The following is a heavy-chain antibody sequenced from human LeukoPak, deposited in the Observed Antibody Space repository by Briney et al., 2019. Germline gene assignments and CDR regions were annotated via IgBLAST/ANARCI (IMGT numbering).Heavy chain of an antibody. D-gene: IGHD2-15*01. Sequence: GGSLRLSCAASGLKFSSYGMSWVRQAPGKGLEWVSAISDSGGGTYYADSVKGRFTITRDNSKNTLYLQVNTARYDDTAVYYCAKVAVGWVAFEYWGQGTLVTVSS. V-gene: IGHV3-23*01. CDR1: GLKFSSYG. CDR2: ISDSGGGT. CDR3: AKVAVGWVAFEY. J-gene: IGHJ4*02.